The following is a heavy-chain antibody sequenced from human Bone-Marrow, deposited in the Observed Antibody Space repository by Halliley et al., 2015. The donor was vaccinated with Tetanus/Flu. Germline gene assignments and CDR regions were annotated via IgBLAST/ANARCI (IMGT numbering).Heavy chain of an antibody. J-gene: IGHJ4*02. Sequence: LEWIGHSCYSGSPSYNPSLKSRVLISIDTSNNRFSRRLASVTAADAATYFCARDGTSGSFSIWGQGTLVTVSS. D-gene: IGHD1-26*01. V-gene: IGHV4-31*02. CDR3: ARDGTSGSFSI. CDR2: SCYSGSP.